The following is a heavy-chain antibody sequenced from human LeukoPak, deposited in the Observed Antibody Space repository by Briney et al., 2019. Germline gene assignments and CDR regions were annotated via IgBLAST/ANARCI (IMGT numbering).Heavy chain of an antibody. Sequence: SGGSLLVSCAASGFTFSAYSMNWVRQAPGKGLEWVSYISRSSKNIFYSDSVRGRFTVSRDNAKNSLYLQMNSLRAEDTAVYYCARDDSSYDYWGQGTLVTVSS. V-gene: IGHV3-48*04. J-gene: IGHJ4*02. CDR3: ARDDSSYDY. D-gene: IGHD6-6*01. CDR1: GFTFSAYS. CDR2: ISRSSKNI.